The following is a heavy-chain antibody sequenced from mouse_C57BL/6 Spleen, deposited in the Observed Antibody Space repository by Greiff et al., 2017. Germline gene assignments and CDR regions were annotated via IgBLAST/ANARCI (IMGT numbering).Heavy chain of an antibody. V-gene: IGHV14-3*01. CDR3: ARKGDYGYDEWYFDV. J-gene: IGHJ1*03. CDR1: GFNIKNTY. Sequence: VQLQQSVAELVRPGASVKLSCTASGFNIKNTYMHWVKQRPEQGLEWIGRIDPANGNTKYAPKFQGKATITADPSSNTAYLQLSSLTSEDTAIYYCARKGDYGYDEWYFDVWGTGTTVTVSS. D-gene: IGHD2-2*01. CDR2: IDPANGNT.